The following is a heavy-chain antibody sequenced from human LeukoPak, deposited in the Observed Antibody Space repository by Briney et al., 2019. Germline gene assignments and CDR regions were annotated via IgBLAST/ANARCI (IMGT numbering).Heavy chain of an antibody. J-gene: IGHJ3*02. CDR2: INPNSGGT. CDR3: ASYCGGDCYADDAFDI. V-gene: IGHV1-2*06. D-gene: IGHD2-21*02. Sequence: EASVKVSCKASGYTFTGYYMHWVRQAPEQGLEWMGRINPNSGGTNYAQKFQGRVTMTRDTSISTAYMELSRLRSDDTAVYYCASYCGGDCYADDAFDIWGQGTMVTVSS. CDR1: GYTFTGYY.